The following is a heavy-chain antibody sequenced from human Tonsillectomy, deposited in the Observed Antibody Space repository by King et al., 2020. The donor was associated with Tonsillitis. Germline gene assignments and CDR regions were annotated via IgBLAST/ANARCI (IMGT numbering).Heavy chain of an antibody. CDR2: ISGSGRST. CDR1: GFTFTTYA. V-gene: IGHV3-23*04. Sequence: VQLVESGGGLVQPGGSLRLSCAASGFTFTTYAMSWVRQAPGKGLEWVSVISGSGRSTYYADSVKGRFTLSRDNSKNTLYLQMNSLSAEDTALYYCANGVGASYYDSSGYSAFFDYWGQGILVTVSS. J-gene: IGHJ4*02. D-gene: IGHD3-22*01. CDR3: ANGVGASYYDSSGYSAFFDY.